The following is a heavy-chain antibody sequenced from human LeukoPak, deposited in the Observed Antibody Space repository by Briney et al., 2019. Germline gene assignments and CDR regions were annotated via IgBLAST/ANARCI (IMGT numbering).Heavy chain of an antibody. CDR2: ISGSGGNT. D-gene: IGHD1-26*01. J-gene: IGHJ4*02. CDR1: GFTFSSYA. Sequence: PGESLRLSCAASGFTFSSYAMSWVRQAPGKGLEWVSGISGSGGNTYYADSVKGRFTISRDNAKNSLYLQMNSLKAEDTAVYYCVGSWVYWGQGTRVTVSS. V-gene: IGHV3-23*01. CDR3: VGSWVY.